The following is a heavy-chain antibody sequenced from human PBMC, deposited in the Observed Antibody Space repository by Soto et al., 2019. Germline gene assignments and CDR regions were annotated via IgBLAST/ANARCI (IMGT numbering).Heavy chain of an antibody. D-gene: IGHD2-15*01. J-gene: IGHJ6*03. V-gene: IGHV3-23*01. CDR2: ISGSGGST. CDR1: GFTFSSYA. CDR3: AKAVAKRPGYMDV. Sequence: GGSLRLSCAASGFTFSSYAMSWVRQAPGKGLEWVSAISGSGGSTYYADSVKGRVTISKDNSKNTLSLQMNSLRPEDTDEYYCAKAVAKRPGYMDVWGKGTTVTFSS.